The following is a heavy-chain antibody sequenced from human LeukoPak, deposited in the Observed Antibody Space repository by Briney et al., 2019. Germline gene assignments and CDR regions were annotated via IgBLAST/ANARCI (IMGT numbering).Heavy chain of an antibody. CDR1: GFTFSDYY. J-gene: IGHJ4*02. Sequence: PGGSLRLSCAASGFTFSDYYMSWIRQAPGKGLEWVSYISSSSHTNYADSVKGRFTISRDNAEKSLFLQINNLRAEDTAVYYCTTGRYYFDYWGQGTLVTVSS. V-gene: IGHV3-11*05. CDR2: ISSSSHT. CDR3: TTGRYYFDY.